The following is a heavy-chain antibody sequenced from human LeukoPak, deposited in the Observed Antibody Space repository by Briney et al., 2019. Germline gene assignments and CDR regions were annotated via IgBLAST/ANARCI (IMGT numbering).Heavy chain of an antibody. J-gene: IGHJ6*04. D-gene: IGHD3-10*01. CDR1: GYTFTGYY. Sequence: GASVKVSCKAPGYTFTGYYMHWVRQAPGQGLEWMGWVNPDSGGTNYAQKFQGRVTMTRDTSISTAYMELSRLRSDDTAVYYCARRVKFGDSGMDVWGKGTTVTVSS. V-gene: IGHV1-2*02. CDR3: ARRVKFGDSGMDV. CDR2: VNPDSGGT.